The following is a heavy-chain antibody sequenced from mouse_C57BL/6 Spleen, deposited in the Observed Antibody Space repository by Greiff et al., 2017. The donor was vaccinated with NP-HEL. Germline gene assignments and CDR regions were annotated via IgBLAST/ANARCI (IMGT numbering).Heavy chain of an antibody. CDR1: GYTFTSYW. Sequence: QVHVMQSGAELVKPGASVKMSCKASGYTFTSYWITWVKQRPGQGLEWIGDIYPGSGSTNYNEKFKSKATLTVDTSSSTAYMQLSSLTSEDSAVYYCARWLYYDYSDYWGQGTTLTVSS. CDR3: ARWLYYDYSDY. CDR2: IYPGSGST. V-gene: IGHV1-55*01. D-gene: IGHD2-4*01. J-gene: IGHJ2*01.